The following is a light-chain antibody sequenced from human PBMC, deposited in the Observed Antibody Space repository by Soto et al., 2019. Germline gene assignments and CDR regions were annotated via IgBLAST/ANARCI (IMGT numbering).Light chain of an antibody. V-gene: IGKV1-8*01. J-gene: IGKJ1*01. CDR1: QGVSNY. Sequence: AIRMTQSPSSLSASTGDGVTITCRASQGVSNYLAWYQQKPGQAPKVLIHAASTLQGGVPSRFSGSGSGTDFTLTISGLQSDDFATYYCQQYYTYPWTVGQGTKVDIK. CDR2: AAS. CDR3: QQYYTYPWT.